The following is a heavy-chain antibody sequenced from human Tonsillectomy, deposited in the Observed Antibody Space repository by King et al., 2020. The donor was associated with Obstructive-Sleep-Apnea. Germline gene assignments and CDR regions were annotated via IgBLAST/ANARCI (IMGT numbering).Heavy chain of an antibody. CDR2: IYTSGNA. D-gene: IGHD4-23*01. CDR3: AREGGNPSFFDY. J-gene: IGHJ4*02. Sequence: QLQESGPGLVKPSETLSLTCTVSGGSISNYYWIWIRQSAGKGLEWIGRIYTSGNANYNPSLKSRVTMSVDTSENQISLKLTSVTAADTAVYYCAREGGNPSFFDYWGQGTLVTVSS. V-gene: IGHV4-4*07. CDR1: GGSISNYY.